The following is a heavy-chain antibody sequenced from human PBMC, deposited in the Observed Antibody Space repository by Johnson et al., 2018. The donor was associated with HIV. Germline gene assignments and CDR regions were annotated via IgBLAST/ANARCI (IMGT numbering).Heavy chain of an antibody. J-gene: IGHJ3*02. V-gene: IGHV3-30-3*01. CDR1: GFTFSSYA. D-gene: IGHD2-2*01. CDR2: ISYDGSNK. Sequence: VQVVESGGGVVQPGRSLRLSCAASGFTFSSYAMHWVRQAPGKGLEWVAVISYDGSNKYYADSVKGRFTISRDNSKNTLYLQMNSLRAEDTAVYYCARTSSRAFDIWGQGTMVTVSS. CDR3: ARTSSRAFDI.